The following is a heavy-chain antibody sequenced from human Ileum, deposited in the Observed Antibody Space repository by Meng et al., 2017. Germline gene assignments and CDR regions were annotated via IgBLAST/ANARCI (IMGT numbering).Heavy chain of an antibody. D-gene: IGHD1-20*01. J-gene: IGHJ4*02. CDR3: TKDLNWRTY. Sequence: GESLKISCAVSGFTFKSNWMTWVRQAPGKGPEWVASIHPDGSERNYVDSVKGRFTISRDNPTSSLFLQMNSLGAEDTAVYYCTKDLNWRTYWGQGTLVTVSS. V-gene: IGHV3-7*01. CDR2: IHPDGSER. CDR1: GFTFKSNW.